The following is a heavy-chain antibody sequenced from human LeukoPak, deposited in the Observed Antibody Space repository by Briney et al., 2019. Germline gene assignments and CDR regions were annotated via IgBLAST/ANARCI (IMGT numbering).Heavy chain of an antibody. Sequence: SETLSLTCTVSGGPSSSSSYYGGWIRQPPGKGLECIGSIYYSGSTYYNPSLKSRVTISVDTSKNQFSLKLSSVTAADTAVYYCAETGYSSSGEFDPWGQGTLVTVSS. J-gene: IGHJ5*02. V-gene: IGHV4-39*01. CDR1: GGPSSSSSYY. CDR3: AETGYSSSGEFDP. D-gene: IGHD6-13*01. CDR2: IYYSGST.